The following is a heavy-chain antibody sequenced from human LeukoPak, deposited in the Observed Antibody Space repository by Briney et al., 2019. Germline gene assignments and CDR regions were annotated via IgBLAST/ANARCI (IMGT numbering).Heavy chain of an antibody. CDR2: ISGSGGST. CDR3: AKDRSSTSCYRWCPVDY. J-gene: IGHJ4*02. V-gene: IGHV3-23*01. D-gene: IGHD2-2*01. CDR1: GFTFSSYA. Sequence: VGSLRLSCAASGFTFSSYAMSWVRQAPGKGLEWVSAISGSGGSTYYADSVKGRFTISRDNSKNTLYLQMNSLRAENTAVYYCAKDRSSTSCYRWCPVDYWGQGTLVTVSS.